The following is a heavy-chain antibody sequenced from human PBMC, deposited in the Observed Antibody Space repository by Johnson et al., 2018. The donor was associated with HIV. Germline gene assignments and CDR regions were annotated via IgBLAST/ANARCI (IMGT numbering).Heavy chain of an antibody. V-gene: IGHV3-73*02. CDR3: ARRTLGGYCPNGICPINAFDV. CDR2: IGTKTDDYAT. Sequence: VQLVESGGDLVQPGGSLKLSCAASGLTFSGSAIHWVRQSPGNGLEWVGHIGTKTDDYATAYVESVKGRFSVSRDDSKNTAYLEMNSLKIEDTAVYYCARRTLGGYCPNGICPINAFDVWGQGTMVTVAS. CDR1: GLTFSGSA. D-gene: IGHD2-8*01. J-gene: IGHJ3*01.